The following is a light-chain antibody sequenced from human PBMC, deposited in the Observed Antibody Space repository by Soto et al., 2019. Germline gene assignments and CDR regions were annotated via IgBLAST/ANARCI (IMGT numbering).Light chain of an antibody. CDR2: EGS. CDR3: QQRSSWPLT. V-gene: IGKV3-11*01. Sequence: EIVLTQSPATLSLSPGERATLSCRASQSVTSYLAWYQQKPGQPPRLVIYEGSNRATGIPARFSGSGSGTDFTLTISSLEPEDFAVYYCQQRSSWPLTFGGGTKVEIK. CDR1: QSVTSY. J-gene: IGKJ4*01.